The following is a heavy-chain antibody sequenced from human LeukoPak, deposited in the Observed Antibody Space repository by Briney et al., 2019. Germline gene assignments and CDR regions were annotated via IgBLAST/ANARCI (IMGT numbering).Heavy chain of an antibody. J-gene: IGHJ4*02. Sequence: SQTLSLTCTASGCSISSGSYYWSWNRQPAGKGLVWIGRINTSGSTNYNPSLKSRITISVEASTNQLPQQLMTGPAAEDAVYYCARDGWNYDILTGYKYYFDYWGQGTLVTVSS. CDR1: GCSISSGSYY. V-gene: IGHV4-61*02. D-gene: IGHD3-9*01. CDR2: INTSGST. CDR3: ARDGWNYDILTGYKYYFDY.